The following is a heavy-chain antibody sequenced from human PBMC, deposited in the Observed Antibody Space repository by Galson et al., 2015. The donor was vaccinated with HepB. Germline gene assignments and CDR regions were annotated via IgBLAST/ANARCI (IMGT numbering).Heavy chain of an antibody. CDR1: GFTFSSYG. J-gene: IGHJ4*02. CDR3: AKDRQTYCSGGSCYSGFDY. Sequence: SLRLSCAASGFTFSSYGMHWVRQAPGKGLEWVAFFSYDGSHKYYADSVRGRFTISRDNSKNTLYLQMNGPRVEDTAVYYCAKDRQTYCSGGSCYSGFDYWGQGTLVTVSS. CDR2: FSYDGSHK. D-gene: IGHD2-15*01. V-gene: IGHV3-30*18.